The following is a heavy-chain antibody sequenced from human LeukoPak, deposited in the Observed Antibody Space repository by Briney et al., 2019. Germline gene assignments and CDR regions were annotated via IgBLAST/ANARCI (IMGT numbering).Heavy chain of an antibody. CDR2: ISWNSRSI. D-gene: IGHD6-13*01. J-gene: IGHJ4*02. CDR1: GFTFNDYV. Sequence: PGGSLRLSCATSGFTFNDYVMYWVRQAPGKGLEWVSGISWNSRSIAYADSVKGRFTISRDNAKNSLYLQMNSLRAEDMALYYCAKEGSSWSTFDYWGQGTLVTVSS. V-gene: IGHV3-9*03. CDR3: AKEGSSWSTFDY.